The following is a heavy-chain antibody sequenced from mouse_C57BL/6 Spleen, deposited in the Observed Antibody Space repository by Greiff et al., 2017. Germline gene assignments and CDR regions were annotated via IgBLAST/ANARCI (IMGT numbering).Heavy chain of an antibody. CDR2: ISYDGSN. D-gene: IGHD1-1*01. V-gene: IGHV3-6*01. Sequence: EVKLQESGPGLVKPSQSLSLTCSVTGYSITSGYYWNWIRQFPGNKLEWMGYISYDGSNNYNPSLKNRISITRDTSKNQFFLKLNSVTTEDTATYYCASYYGSSYDAMDYWGQGTSVTVSS. J-gene: IGHJ4*01. CDR1: GYSITSGYY. CDR3: ASYYGSSYDAMDY.